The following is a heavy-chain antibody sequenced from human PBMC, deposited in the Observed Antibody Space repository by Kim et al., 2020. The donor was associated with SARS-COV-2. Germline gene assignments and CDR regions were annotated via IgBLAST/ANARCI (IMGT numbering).Heavy chain of an antibody. CDR2: ISAYNGNT. J-gene: IGHJ6*02. CDR1: GYTFTSYG. D-gene: IGHD1-26*01. V-gene: IGHV1-18*04. CDR3: ARDWPRWELLNPESRWDYYYGMDV. Sequence: ASVKVSCKASGYTFTSYGISWVRQAPGQGLEWMGWISAYNGNTNYAQKLQGRVTMTTDTSTSTAYMELRSLRSDDTAVYYCARDWPRWELLNPESRWDYYYGMDVWGQGTTVTVSS.